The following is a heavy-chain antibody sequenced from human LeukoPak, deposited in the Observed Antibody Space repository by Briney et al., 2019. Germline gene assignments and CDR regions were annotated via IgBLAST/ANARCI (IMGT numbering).Heavy chain of an antibody. CDR1: GFVFSNSA. CDR3: AKGSTSGYYADFDY. D-gene: IGHD3-22*01. Sequence: GGSLRLSCAASGFVFSNSAMNWVRPAPGKGLEWVSALSASGTTTYYADSVRGRFTVSRDSSKNTFFLQMNSLRAEDTAIYYCAKGSTSGYYADFDYWGQGTLVTVSS. CDR2: LSASGTTT. J-gene: IGHJ4*02. V-gene: IGHV3-23*01.